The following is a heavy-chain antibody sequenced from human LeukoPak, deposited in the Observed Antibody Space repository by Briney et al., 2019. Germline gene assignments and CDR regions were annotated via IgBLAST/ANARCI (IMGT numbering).Heavy chain of an antibody. CDR3: ARQIAAAGTGWFAP. V-gene: IGHV4-4*09. J-gene: IGHJ5*02. CDR2: IYTSGST. Sequence: PSETLSLTCTVSGGSISSYYWSWIRQPPGKGLEWIGYIYTSGSTNYNPSLKSRITISVDTSKNQFSLKLSSVTAADTAVYYCARQIAAAGTGWFAPWGQGTLVTVSS. D-gene: IGHD6-13*01. CDR1: GGSISSYY.